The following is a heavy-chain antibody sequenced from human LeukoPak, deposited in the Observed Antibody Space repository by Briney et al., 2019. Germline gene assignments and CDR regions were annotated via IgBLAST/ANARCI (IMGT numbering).Heavy chain of an antibody. CDR1: GNTFTGYY. J-gene: IGHJ6*02. CDR2: INPNSGGT. Sequence: ASVKVSCKASGNTFTGYYMHWVRQAPGQGLEWMGWINPNSGGTNYAQKFQGRVTMTRDTSISTAYMELSRLRSDDTAVYYCAREYDILTGYSFYYYYGMDVWGQGTTVTVSS. CDR3: AREYDILTGYSFYYYYGMDV. V-gene: IGHV1-2*02. D-gene: IGHD3-9*01.